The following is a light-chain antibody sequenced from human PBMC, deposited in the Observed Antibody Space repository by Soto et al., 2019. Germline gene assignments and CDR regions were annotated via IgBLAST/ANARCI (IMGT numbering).Light chain of an antibody. CDR1: SSDVGGYNS. CDR2: DVS. J-gene: IGLJ1*01. CDR3: LSYAGSYIYV. Sequence: QSALTQPRSVSGSPGQSVTISCTGTSSDVGGYNSVSWYQQHPGKAPQLIIYDVSKRPSGVPDRFSASKSGNTASLTISGLQAEDEAEYYCLSYAGSYIYVFVTGTKLTVL. V-gene: IGLV2-11*01.